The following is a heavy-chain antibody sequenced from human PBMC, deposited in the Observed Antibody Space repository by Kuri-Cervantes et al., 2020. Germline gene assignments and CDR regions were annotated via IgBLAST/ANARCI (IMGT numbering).Heavy chain of an antibody. CDR3: ARVGAAAVGWYFDL. CDR2: IIPIFGTA. J-gene: IGHJ2*01. V-gene: IGHV1-69*05. Sequence: PVNVSCKASGYTFTSYDMNWVRQAPGQALEWMGGIIPIFGTANYAQKFQGRVTITTDESTSTAYMELSSLRSEDTAVYYCARVGAAAVGWYFDLWGRGTLVTVSS. D-gene: IGHD3-16*01. CDR1: GYTFTSYD.